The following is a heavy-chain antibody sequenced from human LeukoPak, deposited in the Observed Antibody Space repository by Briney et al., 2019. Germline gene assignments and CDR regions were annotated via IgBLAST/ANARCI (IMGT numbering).Heavy chain of an antibody. CDR2: ISTDGSST. Sequence: GGSLRLSCAASGFSFSSSWMHWVRQTPGKGLVWVARISTDGSSTSYADSVKGRFTISRDNAKNTVYLQMNSLRAEDTAVYYCARDLDPSSSPFPYYFDYWGQGALVTVSS. J-gene: IGHJ4*02. D-gene: IGHD6-6*01. CDR1: GFSFSSSW. V-gene: IGHV3-74*01. CDR3: ARDLDPSSSPFPYYFDY.